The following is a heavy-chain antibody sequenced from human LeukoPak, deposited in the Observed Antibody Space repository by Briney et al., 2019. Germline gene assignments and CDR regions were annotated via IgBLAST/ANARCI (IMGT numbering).Heavy chain of an antibody. CDR3: ARRALAYYDYHYMDV. CDR1: GFTFSSYA. CDR2: ISGSGVNT. Sequence: GGSLRLSCAASGFTFSSYAMSWVRQAPGKGLEWVSLISGSGVNTQYADSVKGRFTISRDSSKNTLYLQMNSLRAEDTAVYYCARRALAYYDYHYMDVWGKGTTVTVSS. D-gene: IGHD1-1*01. V-gene: IGHV3-23*01. J-gene: IGHJ6*03.